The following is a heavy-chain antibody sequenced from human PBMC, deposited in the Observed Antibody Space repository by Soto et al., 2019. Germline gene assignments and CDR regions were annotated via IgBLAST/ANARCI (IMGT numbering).Heavy chain of an antibody. CDR3: ARDTVGYSYSRGFHYYYGMDV. V-gene: IGHV3-30-3*01. D-gene: IGHD5-18*01. CDR2: ISYDGSNK. CDR1: GFTFSSYA. J-gene: IGHJ6*02. Sequence: PGGSLRLSCAASGFTFSSYAMHWVRQAPGKGLEWVAVISYDGSNKYYADSVKGRFTISRDNSKNTLYLQMNSLGAEDTAVYYCARDTVGYSYSRGFHYYYGMDVWGQGTTVTVSS.